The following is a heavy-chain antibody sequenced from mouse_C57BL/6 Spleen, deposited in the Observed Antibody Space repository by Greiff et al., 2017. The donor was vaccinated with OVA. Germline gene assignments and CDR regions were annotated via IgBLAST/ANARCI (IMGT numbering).Heavy chain of an antibody. Sequence: EVQGVESGGGLVQPGGSLSLSCAASGFTFTDYYMSWVRQPPGKALEWLGFIRNKANGYTTEYSASVQGRFTISRDNSQSILYLQMNALRAEDSATYYCARYRFTTVVRYFDVWGTGTTVTVSS. CDR3: ARYRFTTVVRYFDV. CDR2: IRNKANGYTT. CDR1: GFTFTDYY. D-gene: IGHD1-1*01. V-gene: IGHV7-3*01. J-gene: IGHJ1*03.